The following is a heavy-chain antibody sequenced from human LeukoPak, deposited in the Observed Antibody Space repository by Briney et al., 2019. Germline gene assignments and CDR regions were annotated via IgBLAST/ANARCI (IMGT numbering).Heavy chain of an antibody. D-gene: IGHD4-17*01. V-gene: IGHV3-23*01. Sequence: PGRSLRLSCAASGFTFSSYAMHWVRQAPGKGLEWVSAISGSGGSTYYADSVKGRFTLSRDNSKNTLYLQMNSLRAEDTAVYYCAKDSAGWAGDDDYFDYWGQGTLVTVSS. CDR3: AKDSAGWAGDDDYFDY. J-gene: IGHJ4*02. CDR2: ISGSGGST. CDR1: GFTFSSYA.